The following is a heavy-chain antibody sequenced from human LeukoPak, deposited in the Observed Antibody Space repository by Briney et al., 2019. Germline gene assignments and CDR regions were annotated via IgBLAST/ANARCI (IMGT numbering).Heavy chain of an antibody. J-gene: IGHJ4*02. CDR3: ARAGRMLNYYDSSGYYPSYYFDY. CDR2: IIPILGIT. CDR1: GYTFTSYD. D-gene: IGHD3-22*01. Sequence: ASVKVSCKASGYTFTSYDINWVRQATGQGLEWMGRIIPILGITNYAQKFQGRVTITADKSTSTAYMELSSLRSEDTAVYYCARAGRMLNYYDSSGYYPSYYFDYWGQGTLVTVSS. V-gene: IGHV1-69*04.